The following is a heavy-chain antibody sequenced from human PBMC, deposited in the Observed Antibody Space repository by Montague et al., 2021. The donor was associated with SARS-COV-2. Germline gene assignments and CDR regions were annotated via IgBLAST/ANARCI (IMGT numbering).Heavy chain of an antibody. Sequence: SETLSLTCTVSGGSISTYYWSWIRQPAGKGLEWIGRIYTSETTNYNPSLKSRGTMSVDTSKNQFSLKLTSVTAADTAVYYCARTFWGSWFGESWFGPWGQGTLVTVSS. CDR1: GGSISTYY. CDR3: ARTFWGSWFGESWFGP. CDR2: IYTSETT. D-gene: IGHD3-10*01. J-gene: IGHJ5*02. V-gene: IGHV4-4*07.